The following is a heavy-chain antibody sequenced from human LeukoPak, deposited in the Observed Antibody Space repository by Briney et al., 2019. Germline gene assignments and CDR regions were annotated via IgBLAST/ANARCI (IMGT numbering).Heavy chain of an antibody. J-gene: IGHJ4*02. Sequence: GGSLRLSCAASGFTFSSYSMNWVRQAPGKGLEWVSSISSSSSYIYYADSVKGRFTISRDNAKNSLYLQMNSLRAEDTAVYYCARDGNNWNYFDYWGQGTLVTVSS. V-gene: IGHV3-21*01. CDR2: ISSSSSYI. CDR3: ARDGNNWNYFDY. D-gene: IGHD1-20*01. CDR1: GFTFSSYS.